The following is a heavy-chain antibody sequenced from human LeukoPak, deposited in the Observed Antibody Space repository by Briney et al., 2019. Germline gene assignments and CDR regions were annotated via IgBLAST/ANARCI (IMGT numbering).Heavy chain of an antibody. J-gene: IGHJ4*02. V-gene: IGHV3-33*01. D-gene: IGHD1-14*01. Sequence: PGRCLRLSCAGSVFTFGGYGMHWFRQTPGKGLEGVAVIAYDGSRAFYADSVKGRFTISRDNSKNTMSVQMDDLRAEDTAVYYCTRYNNDHFDYWGQGTLVTVSS. CDR3: TRYNNDHFDY. CDR2: IAYDGSRA. CDR1: VFTFGGYG.